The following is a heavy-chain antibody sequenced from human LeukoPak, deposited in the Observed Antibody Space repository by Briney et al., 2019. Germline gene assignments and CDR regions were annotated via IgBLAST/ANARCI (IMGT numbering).Heavy chain of an antibody. D-gene: IGHD6-13*01. J-gene: IGHJ5*02. Sequence: PSETLSLTCTVSGGSISSYYWSWIRQPPGKGLEWIGYIYYSGSTNYNPSLKSRVTISVDTSKNQFSLKLSSVTAADTAVYYCARDGYSESSWFDPWGQGTLVTVSS. CDR1: GGSISSYY. CDR2: IYYSGST. CDR3: ARDGYSESSWFDP. V-gene: IGHV4-59*01.